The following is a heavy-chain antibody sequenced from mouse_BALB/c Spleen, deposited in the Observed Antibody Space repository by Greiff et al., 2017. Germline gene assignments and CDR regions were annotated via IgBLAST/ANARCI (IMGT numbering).Heavy chain of an antibody. V-gene: IGHV3-6*02. CDR2: ISYDGSN. Sequence: EVQLQESGPGLVKPSQSLSLTCSVTGYSITSGYYWNWIRQFPGNKLEWMGYISYDGSNNYNPSLKNRISITRDTSKNQFFLKLNSVTTEDTATYYCARVSYRYYAMDYWGQGTSVTVSS. D-gene: IGHD2-14*01. CDR1: GYSITSGYY. CDR3: ARVSYRYYAMDY. J-gene: IGHJ4*01.